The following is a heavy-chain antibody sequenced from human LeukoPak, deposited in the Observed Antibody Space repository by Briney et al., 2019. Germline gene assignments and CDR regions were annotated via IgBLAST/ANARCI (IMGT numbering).Heavy chain of an antibody. CDR3: ARGLTIGFNWFDP. CDR2: INHSGST. CDR1: GGFFSGYY. Sequence: ETLSLTCAVYGGFFSGYYWSWIRQPPGKGLEWIGEINHSGSTNYNPSLKSRVTISVDTSKNQFSLKLSSVTAADTAVYYCARGLTIGFNWFDPWGQGTLVTVSS. J-gene: IGHJ5*02. D-gene: IGHD4-11*01. V-gene: IGHV4-34*01.